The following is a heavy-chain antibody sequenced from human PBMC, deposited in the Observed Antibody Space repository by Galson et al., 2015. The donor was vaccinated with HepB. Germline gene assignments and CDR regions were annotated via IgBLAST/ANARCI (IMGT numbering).Heavy chain of an antibody. V-gene: IGHV5-10-1*01. CDR3: ARHPPIHLWGQVYGMDV. CDR1: GYNFTSYW. D-gene: IGHD5-18*01. Sequence: QSGAEVKKPGESLKISCKVTGYNFTSYWSSWVRQMPGKGLEWVGRIDPSGSYSKYSPSFQGHVTISADKSISTVYLQWSSLKASDTAMYYCARHPPIHLWGQVYGMDVWGQGTTVTVSS. CDR2: IDPSGSYS. J-gene: IGHJ6*02.